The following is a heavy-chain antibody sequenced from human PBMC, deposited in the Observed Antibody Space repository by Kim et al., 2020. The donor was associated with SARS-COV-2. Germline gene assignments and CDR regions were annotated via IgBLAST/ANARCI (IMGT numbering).Heavy chain of an antibody. CDR2: IIPIFGTA. J-gene: IGHJ6*02. D-gene: IGHD6-6*01. CDR3: ARGVEQLVYYYYGMDV. Sequence: SVKVSCKASGGTFSSYAISWVRQAPGQGLEWMGGIIPIFGTANYAQKFQGRVTITADESTSTAYMELSSLRSEDTAVYYCARGVEQLVYYYYGMDVWGQGTTVTVS. CDR1: GGTFSSYA. V-gene: IGHV1-69*13.